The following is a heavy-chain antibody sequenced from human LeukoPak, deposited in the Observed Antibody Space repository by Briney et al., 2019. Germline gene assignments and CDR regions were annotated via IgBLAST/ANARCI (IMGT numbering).Heavy chain of an antibody. V-gene: IGHV3-23*01. CDR3: ARGPPPWDY. Sequence: GGSLRLSCAASGFTFSSYAMSWVRQAPGKGLEWVSTISGSGGSTDYADSVRGRFTISRDNSKNTLYLQMTSLRAEDTAVYYCARGPPPWDYWGQGTLVTVSS. J-gene: IGHJ4*02. CDR1: GFTFSSYA. CDR2: ISGSGGST.